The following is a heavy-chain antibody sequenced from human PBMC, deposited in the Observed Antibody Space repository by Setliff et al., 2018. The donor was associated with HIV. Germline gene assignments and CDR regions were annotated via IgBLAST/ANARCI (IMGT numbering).Heavy chain of an antibody. J-gene: IGHJ5*02. CDR2: ISTSTRTI. D-gene: IGHD6-13*01. CDR3: ARAQPFDP. V-gene: IGHV3-48*04. CDR1: GFTFSTYS. Sequence: PGGSLRLSCAASGFTFSTYSMNWVRQAPGKGLEWISYISTSTRTIYYADSVKGRFTISRDNAKNALYLQMNSLRAEDTAVYYCARAQPFDPWGQGTLVTVSS.